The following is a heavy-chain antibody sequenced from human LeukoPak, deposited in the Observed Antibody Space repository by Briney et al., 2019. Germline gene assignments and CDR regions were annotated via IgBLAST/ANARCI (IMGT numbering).Heavy chain of an antibody. D-gene: IGHD3-10*01. CDR2: VSYDGVNK. J-gene: IGHJ5*02. V-gene: IGHV3-30*04. CDR1: GFTVSSYA. CDR3: AGGVQGVSSWFDP. Sequence: GGSLRLSCAASGFTVSSYALHWVRQAPGKGLEWVAAVSYDGVNKYYADSVKGRFTISRDNFNNNLQMNSLRIDDTAVYYCAGGVQGVSSWFDPWGQGTLVTVSS.